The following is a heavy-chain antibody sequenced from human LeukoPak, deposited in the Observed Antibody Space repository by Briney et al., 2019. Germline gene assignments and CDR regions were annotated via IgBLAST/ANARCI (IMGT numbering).Heavy chain of an antibody. CDR2: THHSGTT. D-gene: IGHD3-10*01. J-gene: IGHJ5*02. CDR3: ARKGFGNLDSWFDP. CDR1: GYSISSGHY. Sequence: PSETLSLTCTVSGYSISSGHYWGWIRQAPGKGLEYIGSTHHSGTTYYNPSLKRRVTVSLDTSENQLSLKLSSVTAADTAVYYCARKGFGNLDSWFDPWGQGTLVTVSS. V-gene: IGHV4-38-2*02.